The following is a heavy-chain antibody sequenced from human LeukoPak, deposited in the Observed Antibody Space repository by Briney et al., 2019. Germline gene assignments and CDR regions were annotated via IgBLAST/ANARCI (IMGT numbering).Heavy chain of an antibody. V-gene: IGHV3-23*01. Sequence: PGGSLRVSCAGSGFTFSSYAMSWVRQAPGKGVEGVSAISGSGGSTYYADSVKGRFTISRDNSKNTLYLQMNSLRAEDTAVYYCANKGAAAETGYYFDYWGQGTLVTVSS. CDR3: ANKGAAAETGYYFDY. CDR1: GFTFSSYA. D-gene: IGHD6-13*01. J-gene: IGHJ4*02. CDR2: ISGSGGST.